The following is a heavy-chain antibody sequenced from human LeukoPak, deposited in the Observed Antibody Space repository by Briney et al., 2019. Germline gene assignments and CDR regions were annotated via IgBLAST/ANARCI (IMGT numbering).Heavy chain of an antibody. D-gene: IGHD2-15*01. V-gene: IGHV4-38-2*01. J-gene: IGHJ5*02. CDR2: IYHSGST. CDR3: ARAGWKNCSGGSCPGALNWFDP. Sequence: SETLSLTCAVSGYSISSGYYWGCIRQPPGKGLVWIGSIYHSGSTYYNPSLTSRVTISVDTSKNQFSLKLSSVTAADTAVYYCARAGWKNCSGGSCPGALNWFDPWGQGTLVSVSS. CDR1: GYSISSGYY.